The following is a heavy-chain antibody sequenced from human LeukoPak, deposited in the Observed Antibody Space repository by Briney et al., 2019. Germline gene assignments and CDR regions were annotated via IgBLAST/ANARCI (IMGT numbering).Heavy chain of an antibody. V-gene: IGHV4-59*12. CDR3: ARGYCSSTSCYDV. CDR1: GGSISSYY. Sequence: RASETLSLTCTVSGGSISSYYWSWIRQPPGKGLEWIGYIYYSGSTNYNPSLKSRVTISVDTSKNQFSLQLKSVTPEDTAVYYCARGYCSSTSCYDVWGQGTLVTVSS. CDR2: IYYSGST. J-gene: IGHJ4*02. D-gene: IGHD2-2*01.